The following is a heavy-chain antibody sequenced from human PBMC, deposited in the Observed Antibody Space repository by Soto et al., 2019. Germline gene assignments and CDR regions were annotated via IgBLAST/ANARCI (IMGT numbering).Heavy chain of an antibody. CDR3: ARLAPGGSGGGGDY. CDR2: TYYRSKWYN. J-gene: IGHJ4*02. V-gene: IGHV6-1*01. CDR1: GDSVSSNSAA. D-gene: IGHD6-19*01. Sequence: QVQLQQSGPGLVKPSQTLSLTCAISGDSVSSNSAAWNWIRQSPSRGLEWLGRTYYRSKWYNDYAVSVKSRITINPDTSKNHFSLQRRSVTPEDTALYFCARLAPGGSGGGGDYWGQGTLVTVSS.